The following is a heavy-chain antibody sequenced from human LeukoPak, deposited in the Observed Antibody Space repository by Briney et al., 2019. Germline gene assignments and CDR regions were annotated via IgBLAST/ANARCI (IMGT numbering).Heavy chain of an antibody. D-gene: IGHD6-19*01. V-gene: IGHV3-23*01. CDR1: RFTFSSYA. CDR2: IGGTGDRT. J-gene: IGHJ4*02. CDR3: AKDPVVYHGGSGWHYFDY. Sequence: PGGSLRLSCAASRFTFSSYAMSWVRQAPGRGLEWVLTIGGTGDRTYYADSVKGRFTISRDNSMDTLFLQMNSLKAEDTAVYYCAKDPVVYHGGSGWHYFDYWGQGTLVTVSS.